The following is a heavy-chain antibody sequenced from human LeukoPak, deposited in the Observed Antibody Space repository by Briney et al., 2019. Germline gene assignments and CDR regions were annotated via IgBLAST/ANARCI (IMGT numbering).Heavy chain of an antibody. D-gene: IGHD2-8*02. CDR2: ISRVDGST. Sequence: GGSLRLSCAASGFTFTNYATTWVRQAPGKGLEWVSTISRVDGSTYYEDSVKGRFTISRDNSKNTLYLQMSSLRAEDTAVYYCAKDLVVGSTSLYFDYWGQGTLVTVSS. CDR3: AKDLVVGSTSLYFDY. V-gene: IGHV3-23*01. CDR1: GFTFTNYA. J-gene: IGHJ4*02.